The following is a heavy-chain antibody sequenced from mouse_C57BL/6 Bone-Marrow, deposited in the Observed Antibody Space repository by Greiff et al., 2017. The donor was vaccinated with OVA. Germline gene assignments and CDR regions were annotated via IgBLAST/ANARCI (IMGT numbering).Heavy chain of an antibody. Sequence: ESGPGLVKPSQSLSLTCSVTGYSITSGYYWNWIRQFPGNKLEWMGYISYDGSNNYNPSLKNRTSITRDTSKNQFFLTLNSVTTEDTATYYCARGLGLDYWGQGTTLTVSS. CDR2: ISYDGSN. CDR3: ARGLGLDY. J-gene: IGHJ2*01. CDR1: GYSITSGYY. V-gene: IGHV3-6*01.